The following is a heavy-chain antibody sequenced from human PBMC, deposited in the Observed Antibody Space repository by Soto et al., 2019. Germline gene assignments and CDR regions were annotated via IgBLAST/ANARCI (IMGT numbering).Heavy chain of an antibody. D-gene: IGHD1-1*01. Sequence: QVQLVESGGGVVQPGRSLRLSCAASAFTLSKFAMHWVRQAPGKGLEWVVVTSKDGINTYYADSVKGRFTISRDNSKSTIYLQMNSLRTEDTALYYCARGNMDVWGQGTTVTVSS. J-gene: IGHJ6*02. CDR3: ARGNMDV. CDR1: AFTLSKFA. CDR2: TSKDGINT. V-gene: IGHV3-30-3*01.